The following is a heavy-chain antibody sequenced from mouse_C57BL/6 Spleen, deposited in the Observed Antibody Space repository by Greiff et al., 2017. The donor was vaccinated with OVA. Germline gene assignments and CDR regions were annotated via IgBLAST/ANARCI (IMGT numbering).Heavy chain of an antibody. D-gene: IGHD1-1*01. J-gene: IGHJ4*01. V-gene: IGHV3-6*01. Sequence: DVKLQESGPGLVKPSQSLSLTCSVTGYSITSGYYWNWIRQFPGNKLEWMGYISYDGSNNYNQSLKNRISITRDTSKNQFFLTLNSVTTEDTATYYCARDRGLSGSSSTDAMDYWGQGTSVTVSS. CDR2: ISYDGSN. CDR3: ARDRGLSGSSSTDAMDY. CDR1: GYSITSGYY.